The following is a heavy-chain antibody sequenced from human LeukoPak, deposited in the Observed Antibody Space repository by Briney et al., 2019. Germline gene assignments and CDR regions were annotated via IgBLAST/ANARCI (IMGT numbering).Heavy chain of an antibody. Sequence: GGSLRLSCAASGFTFSSYSMNWVRQAPGKGLEWVSSISSSSSYIYYADSVKGRFTISRDNAKNSLYLQMNSLGAEDTAVYYCARDRSSGLRFDIWGQGTMVTVSS. CDR3: ARDRSSGLRFDI. CDR2: ISSSSSYI. J-gene: IGHJ3*02. V-gene: IGHV3-21*01. D-gene: IGHD3-22*01. CDR1: GFTFSSYS.